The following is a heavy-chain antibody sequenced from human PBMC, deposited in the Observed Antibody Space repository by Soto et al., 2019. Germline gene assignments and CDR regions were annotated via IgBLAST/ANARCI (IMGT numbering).Heavy chain of an antibody. V-gene: IGHV1-18*01. D-gene: IGHD3-16*02. J-gene: IGHJ6*02. Sequence: VQLVQSGAEVKKPGASVKVSCKASGYTFTSYGISWVRQAPGQGLEWMGWISAYNGNTNYAQKLQGRVTMTTDTSTSTAYMELRSLRSDDTAVYYCARGMITSGGVIVIQRYYYGMDVWGQGTTVTVSS. CDR2: ISAYNGNT. CDR1: GYTFTSYG. CDR3: ARGMITSGGVIVIQRYYYGMDV.